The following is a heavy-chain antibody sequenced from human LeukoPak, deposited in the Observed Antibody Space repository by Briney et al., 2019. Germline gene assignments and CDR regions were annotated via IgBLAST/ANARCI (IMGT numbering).Heavy chain of an antibody. V-gene: IGHV3-30-3*01. CDR1: GFTFNSYA. CDR3: ARDGYCSSTSCFYYGMDV. Sequence: PGGSLSLSCSASGFTFNSYAMHWVRQAPGKGLEWVAVISYDGSNKYYADSVKGRLTISRDNSKNTLYLQMNSLRAEDTAVYYCARDGYCSSTSCFYYGMDVWGQGTTVTVSS. D-gene: IGHD2-2*03. CDR2: ISYDGSNK. J-gene: IGHJ6*02.